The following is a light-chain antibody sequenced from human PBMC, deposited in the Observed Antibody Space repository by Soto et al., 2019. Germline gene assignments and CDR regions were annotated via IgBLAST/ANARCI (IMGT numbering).Light chain of an antibody. CDR1: QSVSSSY. J-gene: IGKJ2*01. CDR3: QQYGSSSYT. CDR2: GAS. Sequence: EIVLTQSPGTLSLSPGERATLSCRASQSVSSSYLAWYQQKPGQAPRLLIYGASSRATGIPARFSGSGSGTDFTLTISRLEPEDFAVDYCQQYGSSSYTFGQGTKLEIK. V-gene: IGKV3-20*01.